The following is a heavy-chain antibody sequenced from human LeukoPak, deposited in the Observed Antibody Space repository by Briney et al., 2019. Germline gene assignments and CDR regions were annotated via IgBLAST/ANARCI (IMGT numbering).Heavy chain of an antibody. Sequence: SGPTLVKPPQTLTLTCTFSGFSFSTSGVSVGWIRQPPGKALEWLALTYWDDEKRYSPSLKSRLTITKDTSKNQVVLTMTDMDPVDTATYYRAHRSSSWYCFDFWGQGTLVTVSS. CDR1: GFSFSTSGVS. CDR2: TYWDDEK. V-gene: IGHV2-5*02. D-gene: IGHD6-13*01. J-gene: IGHJ4*02. CDR3: AHRSSSWYCFDF.